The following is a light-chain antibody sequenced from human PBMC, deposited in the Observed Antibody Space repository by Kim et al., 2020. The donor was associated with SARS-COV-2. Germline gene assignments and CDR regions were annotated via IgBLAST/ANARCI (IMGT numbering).Light chain of an antibody. CDR2: WAS. V-gene: IGKV4-1*01. Sequence: DIVMTQSPDSLAVSLGERATINCKSSQSVLHSANNKNYLAWYQQKPGQPPKLLIYWASTRESGVPDRFSGSGSGTDFTLTISSLQAEDVTVYYCQKYYSSPYSFGQGTKLEI. J-gene: IGKJ2*03. CDR1: QSVLHSANNKNY. CDR3: QKYYSSPYS.